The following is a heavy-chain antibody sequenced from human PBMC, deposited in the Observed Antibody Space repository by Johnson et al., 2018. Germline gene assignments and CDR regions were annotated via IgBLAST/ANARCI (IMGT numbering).Heavy chain of an antibody. CDR3: ARVGVGLYWFDP. CDR2: IIPMFGTA. J-gene: IGHJ5*02. CDR1: EGTFSSYA. D-gene: IGHD3-3*01. Sequence: QVQLVQSGAEVKKPGSSVRVSCKASEGTFSSYAISWVRQAPGPGLEWMGGIIPMFGTANYAQKFQGRVKFTADESTGITYMDLQMKSLSAEDTAGYYCARVGVGLYWFDPWGQGTLVTVSS. V-gene: IGHV1-69*01.